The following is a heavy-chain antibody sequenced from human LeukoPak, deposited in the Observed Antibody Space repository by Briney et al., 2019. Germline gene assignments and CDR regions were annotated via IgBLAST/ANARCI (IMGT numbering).Heavy chain of an antibody. D-gene: IGHD2/OR15-2a*01. CDR1: GFSLSTSGVG. J-gene: IGHJ3*02. CDR3: AHGTTQRIGAFDS. Sequence: SGPTLVKPTQTLTLTCTFSGFSLSTSGVGVGWIRQHPGKALEWLALIDWYGDKRYSPSMKSRLTLTTGTPKNKVAITMFNLDPVDTATYYCAHGTTQRIGAFDSGGQGTMVTVSS. V-gene: IGHV2-5*01. CDR2: IDWYGDK.